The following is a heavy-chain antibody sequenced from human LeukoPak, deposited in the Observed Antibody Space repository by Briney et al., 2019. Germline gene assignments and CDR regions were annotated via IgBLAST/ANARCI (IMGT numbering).Heavy chain of an antibody. Sequence: ASVKVSCKASGYTFTGYYMHWVRQASGQGLEWMGWINPNSGGTNYAQKFQGWVTMTRDTSISTAYMELSRLRSDDTAVYYCARDRPYYDFWSGQISVYYYYGMDVWGQGTTVTVSS. CDR3: ARDRPYYDFWSGQISVYYYYGMDV. D-gene: IGHD3-3*01. V-gene: IGHV1-2*04. CDR1: GYTFTGYY. J-gene: IGHJ6*02. CDR2: INPNSGGT.